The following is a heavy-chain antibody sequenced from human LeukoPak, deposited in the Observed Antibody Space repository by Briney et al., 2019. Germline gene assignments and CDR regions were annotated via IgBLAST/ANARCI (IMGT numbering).Heavy chain of an antibody. CDR3: ARGSGYSGYDYFDY. Sequence: GGSLRLSCAASGFTFSSYAMHWVRQAPGKGLEWVAVISYDGSNKYYADSVKGRFTISRDNSKNTLYLQMNSLRAEDTAVYYCARGSGYSGYDYFDYWGQGTLVTVSS. D-gene: IGHD5-12*01. J-gene: IGHJ4*02. CDR1: GFTFSSYA. V-gene: IGHV3-30-3*01. CDR2: ISYDGSNK.